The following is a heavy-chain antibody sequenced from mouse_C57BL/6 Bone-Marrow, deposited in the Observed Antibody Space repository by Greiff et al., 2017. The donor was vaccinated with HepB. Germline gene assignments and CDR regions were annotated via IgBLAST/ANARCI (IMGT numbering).Heavy chain of an antibody. CDR3: TNSSGYYAMDY. V-gene: IGHV6-3*01. D-gene: IGHD3-2*02. J-gene: IGHJ4*01. Sequence: EVKLVESGGGLVQPGGSMKLSCVASGFTFSNYWMNWVRQSPEKGLEWVAQIRLKSDNYATHYAESVKGRFTISRDDSKSSVYLQMNNLRAEDTGIYYCTNSSGYYAMDYWGQGTSVTVSS. CDR1: GFTFSNYW. CDR2: IRLKSDNYAT.